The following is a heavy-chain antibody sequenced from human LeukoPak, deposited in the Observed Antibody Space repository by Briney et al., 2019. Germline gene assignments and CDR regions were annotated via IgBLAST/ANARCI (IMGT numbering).Heavy chain of an antibody. J-gene: IGHJ4*02. V-gene: IGHV3-7*01. Sequence: EGSLRLSCAASGFNFSTYWMTWVRQAPGKGLEWVANIKEDGSKKYYVDSVKGRFTLSRDNAKNSLYLQMNSLRAEDTAIYYCAREKRTVLARWGQGTLVFVSS. CDR2: IKEDGSKK. CDR1: GFNFSTYW. CDR3: AREKRTVLAR. D-gene: IGHD4-17*01.